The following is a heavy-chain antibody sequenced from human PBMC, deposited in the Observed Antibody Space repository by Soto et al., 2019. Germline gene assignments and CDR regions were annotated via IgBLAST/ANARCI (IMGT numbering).Heavy chain of an antibody. D-gene: IGHD3-16*01. V-gene: IGHV1-2*02. CDR2: ISPNSVGST. CDR3: AKDEGGIFDS. CDR1: GYTFAAYY. J-gene: IGHJ4*01. Sequence: ASVKVSFKTSGYTFAAYYLHWLRQAPGQGLEWMGFISPNSVGSTTSAPQFEGRVTMTRDSSISTAYLELSGLTSEDTGVYYCAKDEGGIFDSWGQGTLVTVSS.